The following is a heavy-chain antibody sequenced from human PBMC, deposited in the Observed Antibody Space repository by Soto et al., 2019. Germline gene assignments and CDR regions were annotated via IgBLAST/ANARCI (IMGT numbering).Heavy chain of an antibody. J-gene: IGHJ4*02. V-gene: IGHV4-34*01. CDR3: ASRALLRHFDY. CDR1: GGSFSGYY. CDR2: INHSGST. D-gene: IGHD3-3*01. Sequence: SETLSLTCAVYGGSFSGYYWSWIRQPPGKGLEWIGEINHSGSTNYNPSLKSRVTISVDTSKNQFSLKLSSVTAADTAVYYCASRALLRHFDYWGQGSLVTVSS.